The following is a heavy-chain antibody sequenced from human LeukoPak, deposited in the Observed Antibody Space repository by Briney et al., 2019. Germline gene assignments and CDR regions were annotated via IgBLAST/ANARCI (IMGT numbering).Heavy chain of an antibody. CDR2: INPNSGGT. D-gene: IGHD2-8*01. CDR1: GYTFTGYY. V-gene: IGHV1-2*02. CDR3: ARSDIVLMVYALDY. Sequence: GASVKVSCKASGYTFTGYYMHWVRQAPGQGLEWMGWINPNSGGTNYAQRFQGRVTMTRDTSISTAYMELSRLRSDDTAVYYCARSDIVLMVYALDYWGQGTLVTVSS. J-gene: IGHJ4*02.